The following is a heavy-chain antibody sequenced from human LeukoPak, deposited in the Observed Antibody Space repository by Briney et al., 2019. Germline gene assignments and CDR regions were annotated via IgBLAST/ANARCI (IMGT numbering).Heavy chain of an antibody. V-gene: IGHV3-23*01. J-gene: IGHJ4*02. D-gene: IGHD6-19*01. Sequence: EGSLRLSCAASGVTFSSYAMNWVRQAPGKGLEWVSSLHGNGDETHYADSVKGRFTISRDNSKATLYLQMNSLRADDTALYYCAAKRMAGTGYYFESWGQGTLVTVSS. CDR3: AAKRMAGTGYYFES. CDR2: LHGNGDET. CDR1: GVTFSSYA.